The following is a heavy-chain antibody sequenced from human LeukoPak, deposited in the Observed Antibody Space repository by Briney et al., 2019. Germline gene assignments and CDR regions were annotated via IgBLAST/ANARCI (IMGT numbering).Heavy chain of an antibody. CDR3: AKDLRRGLLRWFDP. V-gene: IGHV3-23*01. CDR2: IGDSGGST. Sequence: GGSLRLSCAASGFTFSNYAMSWVRQAPENGLEWVSTIGDSGGSTYYADSVKGRFTISRDNSKNTLYLQMNSLRAEDTAIYYCAKDLRRGLLRWFDPWGQGTLVTVSS. D-gene: IGHD1-26*01. J-gene: IGHJ5*02. CDR1: GFTFSNYA.